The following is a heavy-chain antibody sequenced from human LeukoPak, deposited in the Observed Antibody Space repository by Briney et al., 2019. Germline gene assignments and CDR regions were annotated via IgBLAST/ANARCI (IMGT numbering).Heavy chain of an antibody. CDR1: GGSISSYY. V-gene: IGHV4-59*12. CDR3: AKSNGYGLVDI. Sequence: SETLSLTCTVSGGSISSYYWSWMRQPAGKGLEWIGNIFYSVSTYYSPSLKSRVTISLDTSRNQFSLKLNSVTAADTAVYYCAKSNGYGLVDIWGQGTMVTVSS. CDR2: IFYSVST. D-gene: IGHD3-10*01. J-gene: IGHJ3*02.